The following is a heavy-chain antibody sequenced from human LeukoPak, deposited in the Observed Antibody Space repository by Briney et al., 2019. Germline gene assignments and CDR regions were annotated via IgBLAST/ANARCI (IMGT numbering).Heavy chain of an antibody. V-gene: IGHV3-11*05. CDR1: GFTFSDYY. CDR3: ARGSYYYYYGMDV. CDR2: ISSSSSYT. J-gene: IGHJ6*02. Sequence: KPGGSLRLSCAASGFTFSDYYMSWIRQAPGKGLEWVSYISSSSSYTNYADSVKGRFTISRDNAKNSLYLQMNSLRAEHTAVYYCARGSYYYYYGMDVWGQGTTVTVSS.